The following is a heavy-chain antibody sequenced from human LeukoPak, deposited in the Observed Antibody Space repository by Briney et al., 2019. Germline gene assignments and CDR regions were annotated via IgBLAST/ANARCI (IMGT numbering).Heavy chain of an antibody. J-gene: IGHJ6*03. CDR1: GYTFTGYY. CDR2: INPNSGGT. V-gene: IGHV1-2*02. D-gene: IGHD6-6*01. Sequence: ASVKVSCKASGYTFTGYYMHWVRQAPGQGLEWMGWINPNSGGTNYAQKFQGRVTMTRDTSISTAYMELSRLRSDDTAVYYCPRDGYSSSSYYYMDVWGKGTTVTVSS. CDR3: PRDGYSSSSYYYMDV.